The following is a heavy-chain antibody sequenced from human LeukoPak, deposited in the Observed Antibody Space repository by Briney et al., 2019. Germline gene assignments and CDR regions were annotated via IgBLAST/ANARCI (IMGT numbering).Heavy chain of an antibody. CDR2: IGSSGTMT. D-gene: IGHD1-14*01. CDR1: GFTFSSYG. Sequence: PGGSLRLSCAASGFTFSSYGMHWVRQAPGKGLQWVSYIGSSGTMTRYADSVKGRFTISRDNAKNSLYLQMNSLRAEDTAVYFCARVFVGENFDYWGQGTLVTVSS. CDR3: ARVFVGENFDY. J-gene: IGHJ4*02. V-gene: IGHV3-48*01.